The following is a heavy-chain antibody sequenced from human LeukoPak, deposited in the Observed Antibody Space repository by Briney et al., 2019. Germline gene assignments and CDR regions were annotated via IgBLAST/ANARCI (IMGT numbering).Heavy chain of an antibody. CDR3: ARDSYDILIGVGSDY. Sequence: GGSLRLSCAASGFTFSSYWMSWVRQAPGKGLEWVANIKQDGSEKYYVDSVKGRCTISRDNAKNSLYLQMNSLRAEDTAVYYCARDSYDILIGVGSDYWGQGTLVTVSS. V-gene: IGHV3-7*01. J-gene: IGHJ4*02. D-gene: IGHD3-9*01. CDR1: GFTFSSYW. CDR2: IKQDGSEK.